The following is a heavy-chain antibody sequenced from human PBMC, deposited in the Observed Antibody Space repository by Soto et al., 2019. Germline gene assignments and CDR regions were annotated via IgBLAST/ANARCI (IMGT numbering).Heavy chain of an antibody. V-gene: IGHV1-2*02. J-gene: IGHJ6*02. CDR1: GYTFTGYH. CDR2: INPNSGGT. Sequence: ASVKVSCKASGYTFTGYHMHWVRQAPGQGLEWMGWINPNSGGTNYAQKFQGRVTMTRDTSISTAYMELSRLRSDDTAVYYCARDLGYCTNGVCRKYYYYGMDVWGQGTTVTVSS. D-gene: IGHD2-8*01. CDR3: ARDLGYCTNGVCRKYYYYGMDV.